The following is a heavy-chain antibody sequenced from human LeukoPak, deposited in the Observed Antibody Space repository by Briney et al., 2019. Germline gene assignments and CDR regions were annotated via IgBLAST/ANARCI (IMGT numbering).Heavy chain of an antibody. J-gene: IGHJ4*02. V-gene: IGHV3-21*05. CDR3: AKDIHYFQSDY. D-gene: IGHD3-10*01. CDR1: GFSFSTHS. Sequence: GRSLTLSCAASGFSFSTHSMNWVRQAPGKGLEWVSYISHTANDIYYGESVRGRFTISRDNAKNSVYLQMHSLRAEDTAVYYCAKDIHYFQSDYWGQGTLVTVSS. CDR2: ISHTANDI.